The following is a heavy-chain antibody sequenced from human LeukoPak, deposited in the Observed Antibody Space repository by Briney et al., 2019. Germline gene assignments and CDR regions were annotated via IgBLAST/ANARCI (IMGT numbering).Heavy chain of an antibody. CDR3: ARFIAAPYYFDY. J-gene: IGHJ4*02. Sequence: GGSLRLACAASGFTFSSYSMNWVRQAPGKGLEWVASISSSSSYIYYADSVKGRFTISRDNAKNSLYLQMNSLRAEDTAVYYCARFIAAPYYFDYWGRGTLVTVSS. D-gene: IGHD6-13*01. V-gene: IGHV3-21*01. CDR2: ISSSSSYI. CDR1: GFTFSSYS.